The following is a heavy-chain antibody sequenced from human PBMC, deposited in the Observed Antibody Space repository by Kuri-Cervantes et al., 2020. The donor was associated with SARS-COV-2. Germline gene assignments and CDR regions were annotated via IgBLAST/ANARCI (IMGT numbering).Heavy chain of an antibody. V-gene: IGHV1-46*01. CDR1: GYIFTSHN. Sequence: ASVKVSCKASGYIFTSHNMHWVRQAPGQGLDWMGMLNPSGGSRINTQKFQGRLTMTRDTPTSTVYMELSSLRSDDTAVYYCAREYYYGSGRYYGAFDHWGQGTPVTVSS. CDR2: LNPSGGSR. D-gene: IGHD3-10*01. J-gene: IGHJ4*02. CDR3: AREYYYGSGRYYGAFDH.